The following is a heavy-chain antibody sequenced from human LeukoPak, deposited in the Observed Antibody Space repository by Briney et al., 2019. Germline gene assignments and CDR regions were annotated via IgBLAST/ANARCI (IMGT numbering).Heavy chain of an antibody. CDR1: GFTFSSYE. CDR2: ISSGGSTV. J-gene: IGHJ3*02. D-gene: IGHD1-26*01. Sequence: GGSLRLSCAASGFTFSSYEMNWVRQAPGKGLEWVSYISSGGSTVHYADSVKGRFTNSRDNAKNSLYLQMNSLRAEDTAVYYCARVIIVGATGIWRQGTMVTVSS. CDR3: ARVIIVGATGI. V-gene: IGHV3-48*03.